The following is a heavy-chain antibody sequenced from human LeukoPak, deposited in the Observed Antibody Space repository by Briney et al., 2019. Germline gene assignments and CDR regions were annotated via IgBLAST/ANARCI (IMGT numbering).Heavy chain of an antibody. Sequence: GGSLRLSCAASGFTFSSYAMSWVRQAPGKGLEWVSAISGSGGSTYYADSVKGRFTISRDNSKNTLYLQMNSLRAEDTAVYYXXXDRLAAGHWFDPWGQGTLVTVSS. V-gene: IGHV3-23*01. J-gene: IGHJ5*02. CDR3: XXDRLAAGHWFDP. CDR1: GFTFSSYA. CDR2: ISGSGGST. D-gene: IGHD6-25*01.